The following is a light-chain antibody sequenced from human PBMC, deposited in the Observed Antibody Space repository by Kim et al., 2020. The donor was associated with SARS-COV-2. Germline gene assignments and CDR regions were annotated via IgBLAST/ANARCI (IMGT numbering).Light chain of an antibody. CDR1: SLRRYY. V-gene: IGLV3-19*01. CDR2: DKN. J-gene: IGLJ1*01. Sequence: SSELTQDPAVSVALGQTVRITCQGDSLRRYYANWFQQKPGQAPVLVMYDKNNRPSGIPDRFSGSNSGNTASLTITGTQAADEGDYYCGSRDRDRTGNHFVFGPGTTVTVL. CDR3: GSRDRDRTGNHFV.